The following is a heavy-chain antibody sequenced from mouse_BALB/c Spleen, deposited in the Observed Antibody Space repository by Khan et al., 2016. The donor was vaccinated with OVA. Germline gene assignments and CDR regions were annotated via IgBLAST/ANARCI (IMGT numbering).Heavy chain of an antibody. D-gene: IGHD1-1*01. J-gene: IGHJ1*01. CDR2: ISSGSSTI. CDR1: GFTFSSFG. V-gene: IGHV5-17*02. Sequence: EVELVESGGGLVQPGGSRKLSCAASGFTFSSFGMHWVRQAPEKGLEWVAYISSGSSTIYYADTVKGRFTISRDNPKNTLFLQTTSLRSEDTAMYYCATYGWWDWGAGTTVTVSS. CDR3: ATYGWWD.